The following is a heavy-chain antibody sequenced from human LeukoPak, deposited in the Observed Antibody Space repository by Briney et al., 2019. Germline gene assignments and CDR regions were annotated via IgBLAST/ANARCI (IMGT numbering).Heavy chain of an antibody. CDR2: IIPIFGTA. Sequence: GASVKVSCKASGGTFSSYAISWVRQAPGQGLEWMGGIIPIFGTANYAQKLQGRVTITTDESTSTAYMELSSLRSEDTAVYYCARDGTQGPYGRPKTYYYMDVWGKGTTVTVPS. CDR3: ARDGTQGPYGRPKTYYYMDV. V-gene: IGHV1-69*05. J-gene: IGHJ6*03. D-gene: IGHD3-10*01. CDR1: GGTFSSYA.